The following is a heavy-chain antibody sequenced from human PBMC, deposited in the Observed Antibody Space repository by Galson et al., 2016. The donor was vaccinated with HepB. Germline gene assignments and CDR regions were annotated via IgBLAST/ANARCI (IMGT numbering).Heavy chain of an antibody. Sequence: SLRLSCAVSAGTFKNYAMNWVRQAPGKGLEWVSGISGSGGSIYSADSVKGRSTISRDNSKNTLYLQMNSLRADDTAVYYCAKKSLVAGTATYVFDNWGQGTLVTVSS. CDR3: AKKSLVAGTATYVFDN. J-gene: IGHJ4*02. CDR2: ISGSGGSI. V-gene: IGHV3-23*01. D-gene: IGHD6-19*01. CDR1: AGTFKNYA.